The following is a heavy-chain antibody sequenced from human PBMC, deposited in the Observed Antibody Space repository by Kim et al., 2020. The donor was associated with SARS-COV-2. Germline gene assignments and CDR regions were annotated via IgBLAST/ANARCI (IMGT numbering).Heavy chain of an antibody. CDR2: FDPEDGET. J-gene: IGHJ6*02. Sequence: ASVKVSCKVSGYTLTELSMHWVRQAPGKGLEWMGGFDPEDGETIYAQKFQGRVTMTEDTSTDTAYMELSSLRSEDTAVYYCATGIAASGYYYYYGMDVWGQETTVTVSS. CDR3: ATGIAASGYYYYYGMDV. CDR1: GYTLTELS. D-gene: IGHD6-13*01. V-gene: IGHV1-24*01.